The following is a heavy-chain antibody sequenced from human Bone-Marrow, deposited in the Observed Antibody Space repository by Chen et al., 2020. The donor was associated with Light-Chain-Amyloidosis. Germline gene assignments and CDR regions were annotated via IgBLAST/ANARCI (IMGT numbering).Heavy chain of an antibody. CDR3: ARGTRGLFDY. Sequence: QLQLQESGPGLVKPSETLSLTCTVSDGSISSSSYYWGWIRQPPGKGLEWIGSIYYDEKTYYNPSLKSRVTIAVDTSKNQFSLTVKSATAADTGLYYCARGTRGLFDYWGQGILVTVSS. J-gene: IGHJ4*02. D-gene: IGHD5-12*01. CDR1: DGSISSSSYY. CDR2: IYYDEKT. V-gene: IGHV4-39*01.